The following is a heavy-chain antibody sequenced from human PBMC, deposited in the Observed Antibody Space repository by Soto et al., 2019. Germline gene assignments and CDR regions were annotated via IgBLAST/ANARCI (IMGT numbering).Heavy chain of an antibody. D-gene: IGHD2-2*01. CDR1: GFTFSKFG. Sequence: QVQLVESGGGVVQPGGSLRLSCEASGFTFSKFGIHWVRQAPGKGLEWVAVVSYDGSFKYYADSVKGRFTISRDNSKNTLYLQMNSLRPEDTALYYCAKDSDQLLSDYYSYVTDVWGQGTTVTVSS. CDR3: AKDSDQLLSDYYSYVTDV. V-gene: IGHV3-30*18. CDR2: VSYDGSFK. J-gene: IGHJ6*02.